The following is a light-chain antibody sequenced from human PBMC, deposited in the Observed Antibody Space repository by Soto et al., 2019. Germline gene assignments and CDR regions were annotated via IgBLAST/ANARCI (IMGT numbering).Light chain of an antibody. CDR1: QSISSW. CDR3: QQYNDNWT. J-gene: IGKJ1*01. Sequence: DIQLTQAPSTLSASVGDRVTITCRASQSISSWLAWYQQKPGKAPKLLIYKASTLQSGFPSRFSGSGSGTEFALAISSLQPDDSATYYCQQYNDNWTFGQRTKVDIK. V-gene: IGKV1-5*03. CDR2: KAS.